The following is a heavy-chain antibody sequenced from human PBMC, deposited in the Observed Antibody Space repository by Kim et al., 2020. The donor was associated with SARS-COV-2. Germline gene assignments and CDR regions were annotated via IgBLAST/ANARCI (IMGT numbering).Heavy chain of an antibody. V-gene: IGHV4-59*08. CDR1: GGSISSYY. D-gene: IGHD2-21*02. Sequence: SETLSLTCTVSGGSISSYYWSWIRQPPGKGLEWIGYIYYSGSTNYNPSLKSRVTISVDTSKNQFSLKLSSVTAADTAVYYCARHAGPDPYCGGDCSEFDIWGQGTMVTVSS. J-gene: IGHJ3*02. CDR3: ARHAGPDPYCGGDCSEFDI. CDR2: IYYSGST.